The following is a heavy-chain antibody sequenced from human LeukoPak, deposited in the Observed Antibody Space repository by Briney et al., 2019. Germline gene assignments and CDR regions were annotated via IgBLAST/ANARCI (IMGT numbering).Heavy chain of an antibody. J-gene: IGHJ3*02. Sequence: GGSLRLSCAASGFTFSSNYMHWVRQAPGKGLEWVSIIYSGGSTYYADSVKGRFTISRDNSKNTLYLQMSSVRAEDTAVYYCAREEVVEDTFDIWGQGTMVTVSS. CDR3: AREEVVEDTFDI. CDR1: GFTFSSNY. D-gene: IGHD2-15*01. CDR2: IYSGGST. V-gene: IGHV3-53*01.